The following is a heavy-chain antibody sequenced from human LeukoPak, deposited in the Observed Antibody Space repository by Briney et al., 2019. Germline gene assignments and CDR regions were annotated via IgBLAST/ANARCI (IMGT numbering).Heavy chain of an antibody. CDR3: TKSDCSSTSCHTSDY. D-gene: IGHD2-2*02. CDR2: TSWNGGVI. J-gene: IGHJ4*02. Sequence: SLRLSCAASGFTFHDYAMHWVRQGPEKGLEWVSGTSWNGGVIGYADSVMGRFTVSRDNAKNSLFLQMNSLRPEDTALYYCTKSDCSSTSCHTSDYWGQGTLVTVSS. CDR1: GFTFHDYA. V-gene: IGHV3-9*01.